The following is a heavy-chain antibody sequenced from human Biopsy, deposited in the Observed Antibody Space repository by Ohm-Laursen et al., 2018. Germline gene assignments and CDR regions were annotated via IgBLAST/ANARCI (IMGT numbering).Heavy chain of an antibody. J-gene: IGHJ6*02. CDR1: GGSFNGYF. V-gene: IGHV4-34*01. CDR2: ITQRGST. CDR3: ARVPLPGIGAAYQGRFLYGMDV. Sequence: GTLSLTCTVYGGSFNGYFWSWIRQPPGKGLEWIGDITQRGSTNYSPSLKSRVTISVDTAKKQFSLSLRPVTAADTAVYYCARVPLPGIGAAYQGRFLYGMDVWGQGTTVSVSS. D-gene: IGHD6-13*01.